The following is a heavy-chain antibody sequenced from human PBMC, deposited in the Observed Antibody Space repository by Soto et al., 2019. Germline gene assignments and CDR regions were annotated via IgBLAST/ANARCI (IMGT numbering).Heavy chain of an antibody. CDR2: IYYSGST. Sequence: SETLSLTCTVSGGSISSYYWSWIRQPPGKGLEWIGYIYYSGSTNYNPSLKSRVTISVNTSKNQFSLKLSSVTAADTAVYYCARGTSFGGYSGSDAFDIWGQGTMVTVSS. CDR3: ARGTSFGGYSGSDAFDI. J-gene: IGHJ3*02. V-gene: IGHV4-59*12. CDR1: GGSISSYY. D-gene: IGHD5-12*01.